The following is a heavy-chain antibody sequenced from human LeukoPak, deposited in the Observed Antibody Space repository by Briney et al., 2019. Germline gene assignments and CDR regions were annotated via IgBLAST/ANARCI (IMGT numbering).Heavy chain of an antibody. CDR1: GYTFTGYY. CDR3: ARDWATVTHDYGMDV. CDR2: INPNSGGT. D-gene: IGHD4-17*01. Sequence: ASVKVSCKASGYTFTGYYMHWVRQAPGQGLEWMGWINPNSGGTNYAQKFQGRVTMTRDTSISTAYMEMSRLRSDDTAVYYCARDWATVTHDYGMDVWGQGTTVTVSS. V-gene: IGHV1-2*02. J-gene: IGHJ6*02.